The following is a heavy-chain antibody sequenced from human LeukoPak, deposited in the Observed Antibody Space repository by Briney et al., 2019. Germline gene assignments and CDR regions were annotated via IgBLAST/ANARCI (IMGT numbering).Heavy chain of an antibody. Sequence: PGGSLRLSCVASGFTFSDYCMNWIRQAPGKGLEWISYIPSSRSTADYADSVKGRFTISRDNAKNSLYLQMNSLRVEDTAVYYCARDLLKAVAGRGVRDYWGQGTLVTVSS. V-gene: IGHV3-11*05. D-gene: IGHD6-19*01. CDR3: ARDLLKAVAGRGVRDY. CDR2: IPSSRSTA. CDR1: GFTFSDYC. J-gene: IGHJ4*02.